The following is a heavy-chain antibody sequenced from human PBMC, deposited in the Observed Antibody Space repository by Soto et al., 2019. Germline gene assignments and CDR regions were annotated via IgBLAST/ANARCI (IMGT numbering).Heavy chain of an antibody. CDR2: MNPHSGHT. Sequence: GASVKVSCKASGYTFTSHDINWMRQATGQGLEWMGWMNPHSGHTNYAQKFQGRVTMTRDTSISTAYMELTSLRSEDTAVYYCASDMSTTWGQGTLVTAPQ. V-gene: IGHV1-8*01. D-gene: IGHD2-2*01. CDR3: ASDMSTT. J-gene: IGHJ5*02. CDR1: GYTFTSHD.